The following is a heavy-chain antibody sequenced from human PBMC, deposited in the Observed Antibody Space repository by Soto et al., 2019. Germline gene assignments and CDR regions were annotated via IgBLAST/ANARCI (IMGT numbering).Heavy chain of an antibody. CDR1: GITFRRRA. V-gene: IGHV3-23*01. J-gene: IGHJ4*02. CDR3: ARGSKESYPGSRLFDF. Sequence: EVQLLESGGDLVQPGGSLRLSCVASGITFRRRAMSWVRQAPGEGLEWVSIISDSGGDTKYADSVRGRFTISRDNSKNTLYLQMSSLRADDSAVYYCARGSKESYPGSRLFDFWGRGTLVTVSS. D-gene: IGHD3-10*01. CDR2: ISDSGGDT.